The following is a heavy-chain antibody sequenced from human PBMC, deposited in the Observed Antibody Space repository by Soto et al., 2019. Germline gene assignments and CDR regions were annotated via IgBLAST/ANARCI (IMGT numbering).Heavy chain of an antibody. Sequence: GGSLRLSCAACGFTFSSYGMHWVRQAPGKGLEWVAVIWYDGSNKYYADSVKGRFTISRDNSKNTLYLQMNSLRAEDTAVYYCARDSLDYYDSSGYFDYWGQGTLVTVSS. D-gene: IGHD3-22*01. CDR2: IWYDGSNK. J-gene: IGHJ4*02. V-gene: IGHV3-33*01. CDR1: GFTFSSYG. CDR3: ARDSLDYYDSSGYFDY.